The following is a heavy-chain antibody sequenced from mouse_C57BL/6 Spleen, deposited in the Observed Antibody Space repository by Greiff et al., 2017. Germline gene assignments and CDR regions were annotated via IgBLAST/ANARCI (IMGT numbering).Heavy chain of an antibody. CDR3: AREGAAQGYYAMDY. J-gene: IGHJ4*01. D-gene: IGHD3-2*02. V-gene: IGHV1-81*01. Sequence: QVQLQQSGAELARPGASVKLSCKASGYTFTSYGISWVKQRTGQGLEWIGEIYPRSGNTYYNEKFKGKATLTADKSSSTEYMELRSLTSEDSAVYFCAREGAAQGYYAMDYWGQGTSVTVSS. CDR2: IYPRSGNT. CDR1: GYTFTSYG.